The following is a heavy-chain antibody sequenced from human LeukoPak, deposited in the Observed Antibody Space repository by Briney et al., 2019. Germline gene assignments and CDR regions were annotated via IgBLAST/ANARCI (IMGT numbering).Heavy chain of an antibody. J-gene: IGHJ2*01. CDR2: IKQDGSDK. V-gene: IGHV3-7*01. D-gene: IGHD1-1*01. Sequence: GGSLRLSCAASGFTFNSYWMNWVRQAPGKGLEWVANIKQDGSDKYYVDSVKGRFTISRDNAKNSLYLQMNSLRAEDTAVYYCARGVNWWYFDLWGRGTLVTVSS. CDR3: ARGVNWWYFDL. CDR1: GFTFNSYW.